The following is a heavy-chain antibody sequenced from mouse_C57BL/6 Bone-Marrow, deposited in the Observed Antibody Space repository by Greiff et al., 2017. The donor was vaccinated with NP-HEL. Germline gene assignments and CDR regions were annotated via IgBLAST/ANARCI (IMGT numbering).Heavy chain of an antibody. CDR1: GYTFTDYY. CDR3: ALYSNYFYYAMDY. J-gene: IGHJ4*01. Sequence: VQLKQSGPELVKPGASVKISCKASGYTFTDYYMNWVKQSHGKSLEWIGDINPNNGGTSYNQKFKGKATLTVDKSSSTAYMELRSLTSEDSAVYYCALYSNYFYYAMDYWGQGTSVTVSS. V-gene: IGHV1-26*01. CDR2: INPNNGGT. D-gene: IGHD2-5*01.